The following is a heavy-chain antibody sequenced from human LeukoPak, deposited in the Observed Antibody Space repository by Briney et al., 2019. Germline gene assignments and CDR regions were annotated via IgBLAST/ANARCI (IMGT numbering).Heavy chain of an antibody. CDR2: IYHSGST. CDR3: ARDNIVVVAATKAYYLDY. Sequence: SETLSLTCTVSGYSISSGYYWGWIRQPPGKGLEWIGSIYHSGSTYYNPSLKSRVTISVDTSKNQFSLKLSSVTAADTAVYYCARDNIVVVAATKAYYLDYWGQGTLVTVSS. V-gene: IGHV4-38-2*02. D-gene: IGHD2-15*01. J-gene: IGHJ4*02. CDR1: GYSISSGYY.